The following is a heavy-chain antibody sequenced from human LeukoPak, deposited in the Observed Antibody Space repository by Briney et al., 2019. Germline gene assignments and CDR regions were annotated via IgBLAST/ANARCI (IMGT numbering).Heavy chain of an antibody. Sequence: KASETLSLTCTVSGGSISSSSYYWGWIRQPPGKGLEWIGSIYYSGSTYYNPSLKSRVTISVDTSKNQFSLKLSSVTAADTAVYYCARHRSYYYYYMDVWGKGTTVTISS. CDR2: IYYSGST. CDR1: GGSISSSSYY. CDR3: ARHRSYYYYYMDV. V-gene: IGHV4-39*01. J-gene: IGHJ6*03.